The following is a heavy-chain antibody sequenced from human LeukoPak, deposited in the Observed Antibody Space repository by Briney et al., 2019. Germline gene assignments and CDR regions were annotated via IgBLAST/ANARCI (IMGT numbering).Heavy chain of an antibody. CDR3: ASSAQLAYYYGSGDY. D-gene: IGHD3-10*01. J-gene: IGHJ4*02. Sequence: GGSLRLSCAASGFTFSSYSMNWVRQAPGQGLEWVSSISSSGSYRYYADSVKGRFTISRDNAKNSLYLQMNRVSHGDTPVYYCASSAQLAYYYGSGDYWGKGTLVTVSS. CDR2: ISSSGSYR. CDR1: GFTFSSYS. V-gene: IGHV3-21*01.